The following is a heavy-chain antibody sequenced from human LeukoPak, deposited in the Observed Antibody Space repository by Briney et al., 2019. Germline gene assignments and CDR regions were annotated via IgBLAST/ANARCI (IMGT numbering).Heavy chain of an antibody. J-gene: IGHJ6*03. CDR3: ARDREGYQLPQMRYYYYMDV. Sequence: GGSLRLSCAASGFTFTDYWMSWVRQAPGKGLEWVANIKQDGSEKYYVDSVKGRFTISRDNAKNSLYLQMNSLRAEDTAVYYCARDREGYQLPQMRYYYYMDVWGKGTTVTISS. V-gene: IGHV3-7*01. CDR2: IKQDGSEK. CDR1: GFTFTDYW. D-gene: IGHD2-2*01.